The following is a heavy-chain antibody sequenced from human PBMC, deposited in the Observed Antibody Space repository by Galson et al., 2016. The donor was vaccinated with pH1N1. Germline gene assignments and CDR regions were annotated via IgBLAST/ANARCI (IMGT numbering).Heavy chain of an antibody. CDR3: ASPGGVDYYDTSGYYPY. V-gene: IGHV3-66*02. Sequence: SLRLSCAASGFTVDSNTMNWVRLAPGKGLEWVSVIYRSETTYYADAVKGRFTISRDNSKNTWYLQMNDLRPEETAVYYCASPGGVDYYDTSGYYPYWGQGTRVTVSS. D-gene: IGHD3-22*01. J-gene: IGHJ4*02. CDR2: IYRSETT. CDR1: GFTVDSNT.